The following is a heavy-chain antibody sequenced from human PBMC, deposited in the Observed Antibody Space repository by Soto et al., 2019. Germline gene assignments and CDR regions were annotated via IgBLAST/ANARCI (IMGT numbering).Heavy chain of an antibody. CDR2: ISGSGGST. CDR3: AKALGYYDSSGTFDY. J-gene: IGHJ4*02. CDR1: GFTFSSYA. V-gene: IGHV3-23*01. D-gene: IGHD3-22*01. Sequence: LRLSCAASGFTFSSYAMTWVRQAPGKGLEWVSGISGSGGSTYYADSVKGRFTISRDNSKNTLYLQMNSLRAEDTAVYYCAKALGYYDSSGTFDYWGQGTLVTVSS.